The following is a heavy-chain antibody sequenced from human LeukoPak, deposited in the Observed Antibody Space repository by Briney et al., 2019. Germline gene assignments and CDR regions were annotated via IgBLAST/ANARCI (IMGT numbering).Heavy chain of an antibody. CDR3: ARFGTGSYYNPSLGLDH. CDR2: IYYRGTT. Sequence: PSETLSLTCTVSGGSVSSTTHYWTWIRQPPGKGLEWIGHIYYRGTTKYSPSLKSRVTMSVDTSKNQFSLKLTSVTAADTAVYYCARFGTGSYYNPSLGLDHWGQGNLVTVSS. D-gene: IGHD3-10*01. J-gene: IGHJ4*02. V-gene: IGHV4-61*01. CDR1: GGSVSSTTHY.